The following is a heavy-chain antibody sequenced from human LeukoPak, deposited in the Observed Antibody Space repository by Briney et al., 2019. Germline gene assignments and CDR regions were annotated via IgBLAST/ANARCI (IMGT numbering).Heavy chain of an antibody. V-gene: IGHV1-2*02. D-gene: IGHD3-22*01. CDR1: GYTFTGYY. Sequence: ASVKVSCKASGYTFTGYYMHWVRQAPGQGLEWMGGINPNSGGTNYAQKFQGRITMTSDTSISTAYMELSRLRSDYTAVYYCAGDITMIVVVPGIWGQGTMVTVSS. J-gene: IGHJ3*02. CDR2: INPNSGGT. CDR3: AGDITMIVVVPGI.